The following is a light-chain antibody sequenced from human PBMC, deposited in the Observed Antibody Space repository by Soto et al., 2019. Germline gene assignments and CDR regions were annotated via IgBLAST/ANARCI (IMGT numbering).Light chain of an antibody. CDR1: QGISSY. CDR3: QQYYSYPWT. Sequence: ILMTQSPSLMSASXGDRVTIAXXASQGISSYLAWYQQKPGKAPKLLIYAASTLQSGVPSRFSGSGSGTDFTLTISCLQSEDFATYYCQQYYSYPWTFGQGTKVDTK. CDR2: AAS. J-gene: IGKJ1*01. V-gene: IGKV1-8*01.